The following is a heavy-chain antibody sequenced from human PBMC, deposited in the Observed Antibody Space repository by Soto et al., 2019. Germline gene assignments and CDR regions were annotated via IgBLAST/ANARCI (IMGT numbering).Heavy chain of an antibody. CDR3: AKEGTAKRSYYFDY. V-gene: IGHV3-30*18. CDR1: GFTFSNYG. J-gene: IGHJ4*02. D-gene: IGHD2-21*02. Sequence: QVQLVESGGGVVQPGRSLRLSCAASGFTFSNYGRQWVRQAPGKGREWVTVISYDGKVQYYADSVKGRFTISRDNSKNTLYLQMNSLRAEDTAVYYCAKEGTAKRSYYFDYWGQGTLITVSS. CDR2: ISYDGKVQ.